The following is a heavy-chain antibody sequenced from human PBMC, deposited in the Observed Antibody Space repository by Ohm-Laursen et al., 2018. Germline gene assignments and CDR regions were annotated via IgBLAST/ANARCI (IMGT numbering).Heavy chain of an antibody. V-gene: IGHV3-21*04. J-gene: IGHJ6*02. CDR3: AKGFLEWLAYGMDV. D-gene: IGHD3-3*01. Sequence: SLRLSCTASGFTFSSYSMNWVRQAPGKGLEWVSSISSSTGYIYYTDSVKGRFTISRDNAKNSLYLQMNSLRAEDTALYYCAKGFLEWLAYGMDVWGQGTTVTVSS. CDR1: GFTFSSYS. CDR2: ISSSTGYI.